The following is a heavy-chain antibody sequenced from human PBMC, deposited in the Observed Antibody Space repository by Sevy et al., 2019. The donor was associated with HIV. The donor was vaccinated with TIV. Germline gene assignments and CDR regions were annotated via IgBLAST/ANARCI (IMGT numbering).Heavy chain of an antibody. CDR2: INHSGST. Sequence: SETLSLTCAVYGGSFSGYYWSWIRQPPGKGLEWIGEINHSGSTNYNPSLKSRVTISVETSKNQFSLKLSSVTAADTAVYYCAGVGYCSSTSCYDQASWFDPWGQGTLVTVSS. V-gene: IGHV4-34*01. CDR1: GGSFSGYY. J-gene: IGHJ5*02. CDR3: AGVGYCSSTSCYDQASWFDP. D-gene: IGHD2-2*01.